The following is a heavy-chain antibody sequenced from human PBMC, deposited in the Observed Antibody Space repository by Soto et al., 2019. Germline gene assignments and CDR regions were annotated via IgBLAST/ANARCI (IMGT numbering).Heavy chain of an antibody. V-gene: IGHV3-48*01. CDR1: GFTFITYS. D-gene: IGHD3-22*01. Sequence: EVQVVESGGGLVQPGGSLRLSCAASGFTFITYSMNWVRQAPGKGLEWVSYITSSSSTIHYADSVKGRFTISRDNAKNSLYLQMNSLRAEDPAVYYCARAPLNYDSSGYHFDYWGQGTLVTVSS. J-gene: IGHJ4*02. CDR3: ARAPLNYDSSGYHFDY. CDR2: ITSSSSTI.